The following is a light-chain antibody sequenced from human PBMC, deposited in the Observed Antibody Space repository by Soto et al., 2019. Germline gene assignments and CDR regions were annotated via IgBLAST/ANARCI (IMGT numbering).Light chain of an antibody. J-gene: IGLJ2*01. CDR1: SSDVGGYNY. V-gene: IGLV2-8*01. Sequence: QSALTQPPSGSGSPGQSVTISCTGTSSDVGGYNYVSWYQQHPGKAPKLMIYEVSKRPSGVPDRFSGPKSGNTASLTVSGLQAEDEADYYCSSYAGSNIYVVFGGGTQLTVL. CDR3: SSYAGSNIYVV. CDR2: EVS.